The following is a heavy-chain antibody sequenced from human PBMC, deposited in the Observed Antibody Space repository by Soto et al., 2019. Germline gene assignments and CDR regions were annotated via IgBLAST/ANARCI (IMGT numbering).Heavy chain of an antibody. CDR3: ARLDYGDLYYGMDV. V-gene: IGHV4-31*03. CDR1: GGSISSGGYY. D-gene: IGHD4-17*01. Sequence: SETLSLTCTVSGGSISSGGYYWSWIRQHPGKGLEWIGYIYYSGSTYYNPDLKSRVTISVDTSKNQFSLKLSSVTAADMAVYYYARLDYGDLYYGMDVWGQGTTVTVSS. J-gene: IGHJ6*02. CDR2: IYYSGST.